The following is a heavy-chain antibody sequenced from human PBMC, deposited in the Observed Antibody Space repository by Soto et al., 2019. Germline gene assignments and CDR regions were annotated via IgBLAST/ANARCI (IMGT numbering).Heavy chain of an antibody. J-gene: IGHJ4*02. Sequence: QLQLQESGPGLVKPSETLSLSCTVSGGSISSSSYYWGWIRQPPGKGLEWIGSIYYSGSTFYIPSLKSRLTISVDTYKNQFSLKLSSVTAADTAVYYCARWVYGSGTNYFDFWGQGTLVTVSS. CDR2: IYYSGST. D-gene: IGHD3-10*01. V-gene: IGHV4-39*01. CDR3: ARWVYGSGTNYFDF. CDR1: GGSISSSSYY.